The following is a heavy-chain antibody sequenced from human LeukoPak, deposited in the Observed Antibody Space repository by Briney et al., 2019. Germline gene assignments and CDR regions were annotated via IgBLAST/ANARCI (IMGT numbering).Heavy chain of an antibody. V-gene: IGHV3-66*01. Sequence: GGSLRLSCAASGFSVSSNYMSWVRQAPGKGLEWVSVIYSGGSTYYADSVKGRFSISRDNTKNTLYLQMNSLRDEDTAVYYCARGGLRQQLVRGDHFDDWGQGTLATVSS. D-gene: IGHD6-13*01. J-gene: IGHJ4*02. CDR3: ARGGLRQQLVRGDHFDD. CDR2: IYSGGST. CDR1: GFSVSSNY.